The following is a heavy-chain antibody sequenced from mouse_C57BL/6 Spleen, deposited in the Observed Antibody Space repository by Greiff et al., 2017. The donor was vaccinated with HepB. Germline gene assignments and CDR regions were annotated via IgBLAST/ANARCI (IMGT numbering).Heavy chain of an antibody. CDR1: GYAFSSSW. CDR3: ARSGIWYFDV. CDR2: LYPGDGDT. Sequence: LVESGPELVKPGASVKISCKASGYAFSSSWMNWVKQRPGKGLEWIGRLYPGDGDTKYNGKFKGKATLTADKSSSTAYMQLSILTSEDSAVYVCARSGIWYFDVWGTGTTVTVSS. D-gene: IGHD3-2*02. J-gene: IGHJ1*03. V-gene: IGHV1-82*01.